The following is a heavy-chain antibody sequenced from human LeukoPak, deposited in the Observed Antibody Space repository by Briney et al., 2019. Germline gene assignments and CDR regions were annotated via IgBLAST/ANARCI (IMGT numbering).Heavy chain of an antibody. CDR1: GFNFNNYA. V-gene: IGHV3-23*01. J-gene: IGHJ4*02. D-gene: IGHD3-9*01. CDR2: ISGRGDIT. CDR3: AKDLTWIPPVLVTFDL. Sequence: PGGSLRFCCAASGFNFNNYAMSWGRQAPGKGLQWVSSISGRGDITHYADSVKGRFTIYRDNSKNTVFLQMNWLRADDTAVYYCAKDLTWIPPVLVTFDLRSQGTLVAVSP.